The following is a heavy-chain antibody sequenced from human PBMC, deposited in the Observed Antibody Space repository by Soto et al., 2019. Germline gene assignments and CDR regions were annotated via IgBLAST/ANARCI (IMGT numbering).Heavy chain of an antibody. V-gene: IGHV3-33*01. J-gene: IGHJ5*02. CDR1: GFTFSSYG. CDR2: IWYDGSNE. Sequence: QVQLVESGGGVVQPGRSLRLSCAASGFTFSSYGMHWVRQAPGKGLEWVAGIWYDGSNEYYADSVKGRVTISRDNSKNTLYLPMNGLRAEATAVYYCARSILSGGHCSGGSCYLCWFDPWGKGRRVTVSS. CDR3: ARSILSGGHCSGGSCYLCWFDP. D-gene: IGHD2-15*01.